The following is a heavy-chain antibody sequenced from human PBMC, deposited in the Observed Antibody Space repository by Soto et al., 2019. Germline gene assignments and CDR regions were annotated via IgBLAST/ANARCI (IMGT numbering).Heavy chain of an antibody. CDR3: AAQPYYYGSGRIGY. V-gene: IGHV1-8*01. CDR1: GYTFTSYD. CDR2: MNPNSGNT. D-gene: IGHD3-10*01. J-gene: IGHJ4*02. Sequence: ASVKVSCKASGYTFTSYDINWVRQATGQGLEWMGWMNPNSGNTGYAQKFQGRVTMTRKTSISTAYMELSSLRSEDTAVYYCAAQPYYYGSGRIGYWGQGTLVTVSS.